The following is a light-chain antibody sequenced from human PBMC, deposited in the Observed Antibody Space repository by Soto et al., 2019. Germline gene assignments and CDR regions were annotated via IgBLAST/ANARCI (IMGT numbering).Light chain of an antibody. Sequence: DIQMTQSPSTLSASVGDRVTITCRASQSISSWLAWYQQKPGTAPKLLIYKASTLESGVPSRFSGSRSGTEFTLTVSSLQPDDFAVYYGQQYNEWPPVYTFGPGTKLEIK. CDR2: KAS. CDR1: QSISSW. CDR3: QQYNEWPPVYT. J-gene: IGKJ2*01. V-gene: IGKV1-5*03.